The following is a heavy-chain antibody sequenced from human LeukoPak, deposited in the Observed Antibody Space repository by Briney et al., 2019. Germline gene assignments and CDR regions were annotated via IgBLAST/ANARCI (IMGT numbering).Heavy chain of an antibody. J-gene: IGHJ5*02. D-gene: IGHD3-22*01. Sequence: SETLSLTCTVSGGSFSIYYWSWIRQPAGKGLEWIGRIYTSGSTNYIPSLKSRVTISVDTSKNQFSLKLSSVTAADTAVYYCARHTPNYYDSSGSNGRGNWFDPWGQGTLVTVSS. CDR3: ARHTPNYYDSSGSNGRGNWFDP. V-gene: IGHV4-4*07. CDR1: GGSFSIYY. CDR2: IYTSGST.